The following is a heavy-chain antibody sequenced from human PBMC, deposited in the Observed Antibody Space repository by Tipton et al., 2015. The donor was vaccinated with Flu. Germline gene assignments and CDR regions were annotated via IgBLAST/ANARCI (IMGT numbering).Heavy chain of an antibody. CDR1: RFSFNSYS. CDR3: ARDIPAAGEVYGYFGMDV. V-gene: IGHV3-21*01. CDR2: ISSDSRFI. J-gene: IGHJ6*02. Sequence: SLRLSCAASRFSFNSYSMNWVRQAPGKGLEWVSSISSDSRFINYADSVKGRFTISRDNAKNSLYLQMNSLRVEDTAVYYCARDIPAAGEVYGYFGMDVWGQGTAVTVSS. D-gene: IGHD6-25*01.